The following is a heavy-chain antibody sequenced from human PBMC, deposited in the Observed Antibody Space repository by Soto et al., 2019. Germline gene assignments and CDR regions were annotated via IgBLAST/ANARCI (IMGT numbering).Heavy chain of an antibody. V-gene: IGHV1-18*01. CDR2: ISAYNGNT. J-gene: IGHJ4*02. CDR1: GYTFTSYG. CDR3: ARIPYCGGDCYPHLVWYFDY. Sequence: ASVKVSCKASGYTFTSYGISWVRQAPGQGLEWMGWISAYNGNTNYAQKLQGRVTITADESTSTAYMELSSLRSEDTAVYYCARIPYCGGDCYPHLVWYFDYWGQGTLVTVSS. D-gene: IGHD2-21*02.